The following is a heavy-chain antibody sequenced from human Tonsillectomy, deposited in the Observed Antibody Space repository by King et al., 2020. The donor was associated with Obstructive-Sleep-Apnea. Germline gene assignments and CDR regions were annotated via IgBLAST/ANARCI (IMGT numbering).Heavy chain of an antibody. V-gene: IGHV4-39*07. J-gene: IGHJ3*02. D-gene: IGHD3-9*01. CDR3: ARGRDILTEDAFDI. Sequence: QLQESGPGLVKPSETLSLTCTVSGGSIISSSYYWGWIRQPPGKGLEWIGNIYYSGSTYYNPSLKSRVTISVDTSKNQFSLKLTSMTAADTAVYYCARGRDILTEDAFDIWGQGTLVTVSS. CDR1: GGSIISSSYY. CDR2: IYYSGST.